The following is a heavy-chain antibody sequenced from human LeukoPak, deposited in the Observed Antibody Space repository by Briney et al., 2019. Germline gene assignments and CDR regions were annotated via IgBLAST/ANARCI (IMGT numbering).Heavy chain of an antibody. Sequence: PGGSLRLSCAASGFTFSSYGMHWVRQAPGKGLEWVAVIWYDGSNKYYADSVKGRFTISRDNSKNTLYLQMNSLRAEDTAVYYCAKLQGGVLRFLEWSSDAFDIWGRGTMVTVSS. V-gene: IGHV3-33*06. J-gene: IGHJ3*02. CDR3: AKLQGGVLRFLEWSSDAFDI. CDR2: IWYDGSNK. D-gene: IGHD3-3*01. CDR1: GFTFSSYG.